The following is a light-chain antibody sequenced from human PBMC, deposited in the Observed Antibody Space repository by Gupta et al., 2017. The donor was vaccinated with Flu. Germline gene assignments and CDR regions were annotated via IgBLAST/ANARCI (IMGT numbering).Light chain of an antibody. CDR1: RFNLGRNT. CDR2: NDN. Sequence: SRFNLGRNTANWYQQLPGAAPKLLSFNDNQRPSGVPDRFSDSRSGTSAALAISGLQSEEEADYYCSSWDDSLNDYVFASGTKVTVL. J-gene: IGLJ1*01. V-gene: IGLV1-44*01. CDR3: SSWDDSLNDYV.